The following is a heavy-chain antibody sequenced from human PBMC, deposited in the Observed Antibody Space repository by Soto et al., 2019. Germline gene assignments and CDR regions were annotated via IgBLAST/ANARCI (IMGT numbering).Heavy chain of an antibody. V-gene: IGHV1-69*13. D-gene: IGHD1-26*01. CDR2: IIPIFGTA. CDR1: GGTFSSYA. J-gene: IGHJ5*02. Sequence: SVKVSCKASGGTFSSYAISWVRQAPGQGLEWMGGIIPIFGTANYAQKFQGRVTITADESTSTAYMELSSLRSEDTAVYYCARDPPRGSYHSDNWFDPWGQGTLITVSS. CDR3: ARDPPRGSYHSDNWFDP.